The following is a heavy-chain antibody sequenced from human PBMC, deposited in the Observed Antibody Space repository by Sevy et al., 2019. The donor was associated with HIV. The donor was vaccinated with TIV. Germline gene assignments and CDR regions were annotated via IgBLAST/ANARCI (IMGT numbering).Heavy chain of an antibody. CDR3: ARANVDMVTPLYFDY. J-gene: IGHJ4*02. CDR2: ISSSGSTI. D-gene: IGHD2-21*02. V-gene: IGHV3-11*01. CDR1: GFTFSDYY. Sequence: GGSLRLSCAASGFTFSDYYMSWIRQAPGKGLEWVSYISSSGSTIYYADSVKGRFTISRDNAKNSLYLQMNSLRAEDTAVYYCARANVDMVTPLYFDYWGQGTLVTVSS.